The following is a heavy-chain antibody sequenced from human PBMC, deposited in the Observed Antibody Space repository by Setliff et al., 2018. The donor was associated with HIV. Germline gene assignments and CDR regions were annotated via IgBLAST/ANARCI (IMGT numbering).Heavy chain of an antibody. J-gene: IGHJ4*02. CDR2: IKQDGSER. CDR1: GITFSSYW. V-gene: IGHV3-7*03. D-gene: IGHD2-2*01. CDR3: VKDMPRDDLGLFSYYFDF. Sequence: GGSLRLSCVASGITFSSYWMSWVRQAPGKGLEWVANIKQDGSERSYADSVRGRFTISRDNAKNSLYLQMNGLTTDDTALYYCVKDMPRDDLGLFSYYFDFWGQGTLVTVSS.